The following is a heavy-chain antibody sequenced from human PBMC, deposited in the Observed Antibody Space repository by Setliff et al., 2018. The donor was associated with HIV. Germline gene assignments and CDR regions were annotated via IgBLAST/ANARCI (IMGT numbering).Heavy chain of an antibody. D-gene: IGHD3-22*01. V-gene: IGHV4-61*01. J-gene: IGHJ5*02. CDR3: ARDGNNYYDSSGYSNWFDP. CDR1: GGSVSSGSYY. Sequence: SETLSLTCTVSGGSVSSGSYYWSRIRQPPGKGLEWIGYIYYSGSTNYNPSLKSRVTISIDTSKNQFSLKLSSVTAADTAVYYCARDGNNYYDSSGYSNWFDPWGQGTLVTVSS. CDR2: IYYSGST.